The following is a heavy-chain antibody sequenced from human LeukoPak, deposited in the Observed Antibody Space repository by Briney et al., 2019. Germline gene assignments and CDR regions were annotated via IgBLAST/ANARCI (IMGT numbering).Heavy chain of an antibody. CDR1: GYTFTGYY. CDR2: ISAYNGNT. V-gene: IGHV1-18*04. D-gene: IGHD6-13*01. J-gene: IGHJ4*02. CDR3: ARDKGYKGIAAAPGIPDY. Sequence: GASVKVSCKASGYTFTGYYMHWVRQAPGQGLEWMGWISAYNGNTNYAQKLQGRVTMTTDTSTGTAYMELRSLRSDDTAVYYCARDKGYKGIAAAPGIPDYWGQGTLVTVSS.